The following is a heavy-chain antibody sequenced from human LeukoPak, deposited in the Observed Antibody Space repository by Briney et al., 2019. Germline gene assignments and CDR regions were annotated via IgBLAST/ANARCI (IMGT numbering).Heavy chain of an antibody. CDR3: ARVGREVLRAVDY. CDR1: GGTFSSYA. CDR2: IIPIFGTA. J-gene: IGHJ4*02. D-gene: IGHD3-3*01. V-gene: IGHV1-69*05. Sequence: SVKVSCKASGGTFSSYAISWVRQAPGQGLEWMGGIIPIFGTANYAQKLQGRVTMTTDTSTSTAYMELRSLRSDDTAVYYCARVGREVLRAVDYWGQGTLVTVSS.